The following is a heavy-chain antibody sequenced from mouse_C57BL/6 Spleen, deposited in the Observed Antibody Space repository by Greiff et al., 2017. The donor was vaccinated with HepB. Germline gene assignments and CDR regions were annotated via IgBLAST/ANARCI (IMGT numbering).Heavy chain of an antibody. J-gene: IGHJ4*01. V-gene: IGHV1-4*01. CDR1: GYTFTSYT. CDR3: AREPDYYGSRPYAMDY. D-gene: IGHD1-1*01. CDR2: ITPSSGYT. Sequence: VQLQQSGAELARPGASVKMSCKASGYTFTSYTMHWVKQRPGQGLEWIGYITPSSGYTKYNQKFKDKATLTSDKSSSTAYMQLSSLTSEDSAVYYCAREPDYYGSRPYAMDYWGQGTSVTVSS.